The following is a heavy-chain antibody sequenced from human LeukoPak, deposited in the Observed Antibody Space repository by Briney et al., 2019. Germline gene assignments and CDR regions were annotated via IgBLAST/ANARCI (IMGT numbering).Heavy chain of an antibody. J-gene: IGHJ4*02. CDR3: AAYSSGWYGGIY. V-gene: IGHV3-11*03. Sequence: PGGSLRLSCAASGFTFSDYYMSWIRQAPGKGLEWVSYISSSSYTNYADSVKGRFTISRDNAKNSLYLQMNSLRAEDTAVYYCAAYSSGWYGGIYWGQGTLVTVSS. CDR2: ISSSSYT. CDR1: GFTFSDYY. D-gene: IGHD6-19*01.